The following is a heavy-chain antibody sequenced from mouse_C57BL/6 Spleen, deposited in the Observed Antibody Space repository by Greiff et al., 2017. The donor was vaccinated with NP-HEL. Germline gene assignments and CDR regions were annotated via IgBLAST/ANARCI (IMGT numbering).Heavy chain of an antibody. J-gene: IGHJ3*01. CDR3: TRYVYYSNSFAY. Sequence: VQLQQSGAELVRPGASVTLSCKASGYTFTDYEMHWVKQTPVHGLEWIGAIDPETGGTAYNQKFKGKAILTADKSSSTAYMELRRLTSEDSAVYYCTRYVYYSNSFAYWGQGTLVTVSA. D-gene: IGHD2-5*01. CDR1: GYTFTDYE. CDR2: IDPETGGT. V-gene: IGHV1-15*01.